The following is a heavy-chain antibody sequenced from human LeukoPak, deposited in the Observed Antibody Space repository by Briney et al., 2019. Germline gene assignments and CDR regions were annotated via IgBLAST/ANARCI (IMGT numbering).Heavy chain of an antibody. CDR1: GFTFSSYS. J-gene: IGHJ3*02. V-gene: IGHV3-21*01. CDR2: ISSSSSYI. D-gene: IGHD3-22*01. CDR3: ARDSNDSSGYYYVPDAFDI. Sequence: GGSLRLSCAASGFTFSSYSTNWVRQAPGKGLQWVSSISSSSSYIYYADSVKGRFTISRDNAKNSLYLQMNSLRAEDTAVYYCARDSNDSSGYYYVPDAFDIWGQGTMVTVSS.